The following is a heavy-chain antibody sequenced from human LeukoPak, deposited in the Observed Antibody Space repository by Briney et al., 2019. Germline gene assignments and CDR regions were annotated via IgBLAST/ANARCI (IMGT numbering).Heavy chain of an antibody. CDR3: AMGRGRYTVTTRPLDY. CDR2: IYSGGST. CDR1: GFTVSSNY. V-gene: IGHV3-66*01. J-gene: IGHJ4*02. D-gene: IGHD4-17*01. Sequence: GGSLRLSCAASGFTVSSNYVSWVRQAPGKGLEWVSVIYSGGSTYYADSVKGRFTISRDNSKNTLYLQMNSLRAEDTAVYYCAMGRGRYTVTTRPLDYWGQGTLVTVSS.